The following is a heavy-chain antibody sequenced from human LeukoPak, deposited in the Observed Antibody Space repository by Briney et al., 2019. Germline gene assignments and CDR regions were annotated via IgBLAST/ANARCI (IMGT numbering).Heavy chain of an antibody. CDR1: GGSISSASYY. CDR3: AREENYYDSSGYRRDYYYYMDV. D-gene: IGHD3-22*01. V-gene: IGHV4-61*02. CDR2: FYTSGST. Sequence: SQTLSLTCTVSGGSISSASYYWSWIRQPAGKGLEWIGRFYTSGSTNYNPSLKSRVAISVDTSKNQFSLKLSSVTAADTAVYYCAREENYYDSSGYRRDYYYYMDVWGKGTTVTVSS. J-gene: IGHJ6*03.